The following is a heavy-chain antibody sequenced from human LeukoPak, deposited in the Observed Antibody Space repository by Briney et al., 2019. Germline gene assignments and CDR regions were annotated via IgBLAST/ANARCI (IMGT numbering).Heavy chain of an antibody. D-gene: IGHD5-12*01. Sequence: PGGSLRLSCAVSGFTFSDYYMSWIRQAPGKGLEWVSYISSSSTYINYADSVKGRFTISRDNAKDSLYLQMNSLRAEDTAVYYCARERNGYGDYWGQGTLVTVPS. CDR2: ISSSSTYI. V-gene: IGHV3-11*05. J-gene: IGHJ4*02. CDR3: ARERNGYGDY. CDR1: GFTFSDYY.